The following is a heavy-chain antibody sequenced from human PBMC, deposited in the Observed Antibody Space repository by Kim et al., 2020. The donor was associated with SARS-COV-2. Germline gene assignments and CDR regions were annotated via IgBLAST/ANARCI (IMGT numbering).Heavy chain of an antibody. Sequence: GGSLRLSCAASGFTFSSYAMHWVRQAPGKGLEWVAVISYDGSNKYYADSVKGRFTISRDNSKNTLYLQMNSLRAEDTAVYYCARDRGQGDSSGYYYEFDYWGQGTLVTVSS. CDR3: ARDRGQGDSSGYYYEFDY. CDR1: GFTFSSYA. D-gene: IGHD3-22*01. J-gene: IGHJ4*02. CDR2: ISYDGSNK. V-gene: IGHV3-30*04.